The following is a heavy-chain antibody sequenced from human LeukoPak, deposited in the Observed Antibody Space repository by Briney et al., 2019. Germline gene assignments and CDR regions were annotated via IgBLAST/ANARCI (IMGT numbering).Heavy chain of an antibody. CDR3: ARSYYDILTGWFDP. CDR1: GGSISSYY. Sequence: PSETLSLTCTVSGGSISSYYWSWIRQPPGKGLEGMGYIYYSGSTNYNPSLKSRVTISVDTSKNQFSLKLSSVTAADTAVYYCARSYYDILTGWFDPWGQGTLVTVSS. CDR2: IYYSGST. J-gene: IGHJ5*02. D-gene: IGHD3-9*01. V-gene: IGHV4-59*01.